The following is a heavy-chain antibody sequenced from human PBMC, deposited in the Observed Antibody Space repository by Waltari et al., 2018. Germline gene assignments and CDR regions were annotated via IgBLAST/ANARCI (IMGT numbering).Heavy chain of an antibody. CDR3: ARTWGNSPPLGWFDP. Sequence: QVQLHQWGAGLLKPSETLSLTCAVSGGPFIDYSWSWIRQSPGKGLQWIGEISHSGVTHYNPSRRSRVTMSVDTIKKQCSLMLTSVTAADTAVYFCARTWGNSPPLGWFDPWGRGTRVTISS. CDR1: GGPFIDYS. CDR2: ISHSGVT. D-gene: IGHD7-27*01. V-gene: IGHV4-34*01. J-gene: IGHJ5*01.